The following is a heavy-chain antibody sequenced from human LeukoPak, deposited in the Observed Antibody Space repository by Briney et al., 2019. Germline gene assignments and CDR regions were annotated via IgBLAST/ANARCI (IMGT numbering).Heavy chain of an antibody. Sequence: PSETLSLTCTVSGGSISSHYRSWIRQPPGKGLEWVGYIYYSGSTNYNPSLKSRVTISVDTSKNQFSLKLSSVTAADTAVYYCARGRVGAPNNFDYWGQGTLVTVSS. CDR1: GGSISSHY. CDR2: IYYSGST. J-gene: IGHJ4*02. D-gene: IGHD1-26*01. CDR3: ARGRVGAPNNFDY. V-gene: IGHV4-59*11.